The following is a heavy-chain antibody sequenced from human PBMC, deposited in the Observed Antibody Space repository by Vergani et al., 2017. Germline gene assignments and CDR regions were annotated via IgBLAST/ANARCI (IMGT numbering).Heavy chain of an antibody. CDR2: ISYDGSNK. Sequence: QVQLVESGGGVVQPGRSLRLSCAASGFTFSSYGMHWVRQAPGKGLEWVAVISYDGSNKYYADSVKGRFTISRDNSKNTLYLQMNSLRAEDTAVCYCAKGGIAAAGTWAADAFDIWGQGTMVTVSS. V-gene: IGHV3-30*18. CDR3: AKGGIAAAGTWAADAFDI. CDR1: GFTFSSYG. J-gene: IGHJ3*02. D-gene: IGHD6-13*01.